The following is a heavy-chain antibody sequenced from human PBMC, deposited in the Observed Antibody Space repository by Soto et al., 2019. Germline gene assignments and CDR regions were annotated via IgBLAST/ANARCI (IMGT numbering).Heavy chain of an antibody. D-gene: IGHD1-26*01. CDR1: GFTFSSDE. CDR2: ISSSGSTI. V-gene: IGHV3-48*03. J-gene: IGHJ6*02. Sequence: WGSLRISCAASGFTFSSDEMNWFRQAPGKGLEWVSYISSSGSTIYYADSVKGRFTISRDNAKNSLYLQMNSLRAEDTAVYYCARERGRWKLHTYYSYYGTDVWCPANMVTVYS. CDR3: ARERGRWKLHTYYSYYGTDV.